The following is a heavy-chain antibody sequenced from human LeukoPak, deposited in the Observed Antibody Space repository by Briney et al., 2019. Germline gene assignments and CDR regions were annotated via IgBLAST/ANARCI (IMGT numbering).Heavy chain of an antibody. CDR2: ISAYNGNT. CDR3: ARDRLDGVAVAGTFDY. Sequence: GASVKVSCKASGYTFTSYGISWVRQAPGQGLEWMGWISAYNGNTNYAQKLQGRVTMTTDTSTNTAYMELRSLRSDDTAVYYCARDRLDGVAVAGTFDYWGQGTLVTVSS. V-gene: IGHV1-18*01. J-gene: IGHJ4*02. CDR1: GYTFTSYG. D-gene: IGHD6-19*01.